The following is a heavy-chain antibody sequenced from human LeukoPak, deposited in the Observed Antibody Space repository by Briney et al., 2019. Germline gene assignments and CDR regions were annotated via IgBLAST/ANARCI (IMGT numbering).Heavy chain of an antibody. J-gene: IGHJ4*02. CDR1: GGSFSGYY. D-gene: IGHD3-22*01. CDR3: ARRVIVVASFDY. Sequence: PSETLSLTCAVYGGSFSGYYWSWIRQPPGKGLEWIGEIYHRGSTNYNPSLKSRVTISVDTSKNQFSLKLSSVTAADTAVYYCARRVIVVASFDYWGQGTPVTVSS. CDR2: IYHRGST. V-gene: IGHV4-34*01.